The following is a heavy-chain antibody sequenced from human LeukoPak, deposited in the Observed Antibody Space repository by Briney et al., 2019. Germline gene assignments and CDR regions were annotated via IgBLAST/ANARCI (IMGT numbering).Heavy chain of an antibody. Sequence: SVKVSCKASGGTFSSYAISWVRQAPGQGLEWMGGIIPTFGTANYAQKFQGRVTITADESTSTAYMELSSLRSEDTAVYYCASQERPYYDFWSGYYPFDYWGQGTLVTVSS. J-gene: IGHJ4*02. D-gene: IGHD3-3*01. V-gene: IGHV1-69*13. CDR1: GGTFSSYA. CDR2: IIPTFGTA. CDR3: ASQERPYYDFWSGYYPFDY.